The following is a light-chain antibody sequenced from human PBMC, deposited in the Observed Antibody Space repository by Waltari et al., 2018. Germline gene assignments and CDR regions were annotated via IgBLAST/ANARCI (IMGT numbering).Light chain of an antibody. V-gene: IGKV1-5*03. J-gene: IGKJ1*01. CDR3: QHYNGYSWT. CDR1: PTISSW. CDR2: KAS. Sequence: DIQMTQSPSTLSASVGDRVTITCRASPTISSWLAWYQQKPGKAPKLLIYKASSIDGGVPSRFSGSGSGTEFTLTISSLQPDDFATYYCQHYNGYSWTFGQGTKVEIK.